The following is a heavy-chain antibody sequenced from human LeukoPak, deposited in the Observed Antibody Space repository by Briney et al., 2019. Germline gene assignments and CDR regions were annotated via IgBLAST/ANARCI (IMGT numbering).Heavy chain of an antibody. Sequence: GGSLRLSCAASGFTFDDYAMHWVRRGPGKGLEWVSGISWNSGRIGYAGSVKGRFIISRDNAKNSLYLQMNSLRSEDTAFYYCAKATYSTSPGYYFDYWGQGTLVTVSS. J-gene: IGHJ4*02. D-gene: IGHD6-6*01. CDR1: GFTFDDYA. V-gene: IGHV3-9*01. CDR2: ISWNSGRI. CDR3: AKATYSTSPGYYFDY.